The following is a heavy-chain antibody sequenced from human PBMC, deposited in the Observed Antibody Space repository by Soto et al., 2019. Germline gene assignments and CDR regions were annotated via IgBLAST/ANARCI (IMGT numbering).Heavy chain of an antibody. CDR1: GFTFSSDA. D-gene: IGHD3-10*01. J-gene: IGHJ4*02. CDR2: ISGSGGST. Sequence: EVQLLESGGGLVQPGGSLRLSCAASGFTFSSDAISWVRQAPGKGLECVSAISGSGGSTYYADSVKGRFTISRENSKNTLYLQMNSLRAEDTAVYYCAKRRGVITNYYFDYWGQGTLVTVSS. V-gene: IGHV3-23*01. CDR3: AKRRGVITNYYFDY.